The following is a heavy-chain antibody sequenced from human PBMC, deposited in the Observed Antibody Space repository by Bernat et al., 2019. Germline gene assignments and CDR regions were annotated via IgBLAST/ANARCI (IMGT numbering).Heavy chain of an antibody. J-gene: IGHJ6*03. CDR2: TYYRSKWYN. CDR3: ASDSPGEQDDDFWSGYYGRATYYCMDV. Sequence: QLQLQQSGPGLVKPSQTLSLTCAISGDSVSSNSAAWKWIRQSPSRGLEWLGRTYYRSKWYNDYAVSVKSRITINPDTSKRQFSLQLNSVTPEDTAVYYWASDSPGEQDDDFWSGYYGRATYYCMDVWGKGTTVTVSS. V-gene: IGHV6-1*01. D-gene: IGHD3-3*01. CDR1: GDSVSSNSAA.